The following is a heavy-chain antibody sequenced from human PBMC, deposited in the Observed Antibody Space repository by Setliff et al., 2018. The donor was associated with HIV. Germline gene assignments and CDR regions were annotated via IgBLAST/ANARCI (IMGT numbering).Heavy chain of an antibody. Sequence: SETLSLTCSVYGDSIGSNTFYWGWLRQPPGKEPEWIGSINHSGNTYYYPSLKSRVTMSVDTSKNQFSLRLSSVTATDTGVYYCARHRASSSGFPLDFWGQGILVTVSS. D-gene: IGHD6-6*01. CDR3: ARHRASSSGFPLDF. V-gene: IGHV4-39*01. CDR1: GDSIGSNTFY. J-gene: IGHJ4*02. CDR2: INHSGNT.